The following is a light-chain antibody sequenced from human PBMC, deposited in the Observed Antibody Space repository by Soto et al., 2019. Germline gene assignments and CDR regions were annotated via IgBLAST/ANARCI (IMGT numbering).Light chain of an antibody. CDR1: QSVSNS. V-gene: IGKV3-11*01. CDR3: QQRSNWPPYT. J-gene: IGKJ2*01. Sequence: ETVLTQSPATLSLSPGERATLSCRASQSVSNSLAWYQQKPGQAPRLLIYDASNRATGIPARFSGSGSGTDFTLPISGLEPEDSAVYYCQQRSNWPPYTFGQGTKVEIK. CDR2: DAS.